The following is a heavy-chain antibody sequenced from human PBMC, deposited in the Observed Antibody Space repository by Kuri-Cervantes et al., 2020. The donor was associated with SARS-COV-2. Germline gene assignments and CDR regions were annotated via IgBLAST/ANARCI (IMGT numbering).Heavy chain of an antibody. J-gene: IGHJ6*03. CDR1: GYNSNVYG. V-gene: IGHV1-2*02. Sequence: ASVKVSCKTSGYNSNVYGVTWVRQAPGQGLEWMGWVSAYGGTPTYAQKFQGRVTMTRDTSISTAYMELSRLRSDDTAVYYCATGNYYYYMDVWGKGTTVTVSS. CDR2: VSAYGGTP. CDR3: ATGNYYYYMDV. D-gene: IGHD6-13*01.